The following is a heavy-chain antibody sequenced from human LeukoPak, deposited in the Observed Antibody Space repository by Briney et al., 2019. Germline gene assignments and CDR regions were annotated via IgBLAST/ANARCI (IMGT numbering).Heavy chain of an antibody. V-gene: IGHV4-59*01. Sequence: SETLSLTCTVSGGSISRYYWSWIRQPPGKGLEWIGYIYYFGSTNYNPSLKSRVTISVDTSKNQFSLKLSSVTAADTAVYYCASRLFRTTNFDYWGQGTLVTVSS. CDR1: GGSISRYY. CDR3: ASRLFRTTNFDY. CDR2: IYYFGST. J-gene: IGHJ4*02. D-gene: IGHD2-21*01.